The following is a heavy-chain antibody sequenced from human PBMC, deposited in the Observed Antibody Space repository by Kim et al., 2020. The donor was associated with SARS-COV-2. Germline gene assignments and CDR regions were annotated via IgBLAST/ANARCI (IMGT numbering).Heavy chain of an antibody. Sequence: GGSLRLSCAASGFTFSGSAMHWVRQASGKGLEWVGRIRSKANSYATAYAASVKGRFTISRDDSKNTAYLQMNSLKTEDTAVYYCTREGGGYGYDFDYWGQGTLVTVSS. V-gene: IGHV3-73*01. CDR1: GFTFSGSA. CDR2: IRSKANSYAT. J-gene: IGHJ4*02. CDR3: TREGGGYGYDFDY. D-gene: IGHD5-18*01.